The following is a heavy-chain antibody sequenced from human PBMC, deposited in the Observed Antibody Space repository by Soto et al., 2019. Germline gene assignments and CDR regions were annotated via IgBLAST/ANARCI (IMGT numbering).Heavy chain of an antibody. D-gene: IGHD3-10*01. CDR2: IYPGDSYA. Sequence: GESLKISCKGSGYTFSKYWIGWVRQTPGKGLEWMGMIYPGDSYARYSPSFEGQVTFSVDKSIITAYLQWNSLKASNTAMYYCARQGGEYNTMSDYWGQGTLVTVSS. CDR1: GYTFSKYW. CDR3: ARQGGEYNTMSDY. V-gene: IGHV5-51*01. J-gene: IGHJ4*02.